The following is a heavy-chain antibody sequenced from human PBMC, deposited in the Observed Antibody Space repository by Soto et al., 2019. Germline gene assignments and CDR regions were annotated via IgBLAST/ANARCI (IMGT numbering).Heavy chain of an antibody. V-gene: IGHV3-23*01. CDR1: GFTFSNHG. CDR3: ARRVDYGDFVLDF. CDR2: IRGNGLNT. J-gene: IGHJ3*01. D-gene: IGHD4-17*01. Sequence: EVHLLESGGGLVQPGGSLRLSCAASGFTFSNHGMTWVRQAPGKGLECVSGIRGNGLNTYYADSVKGRFTISRDNSRNRMYLQMNSLRAEDAALYYCARRVDYGDFVLDFSGQGTMVTVSS.